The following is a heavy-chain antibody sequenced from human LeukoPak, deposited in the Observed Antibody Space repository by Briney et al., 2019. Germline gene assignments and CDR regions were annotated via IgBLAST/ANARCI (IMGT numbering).Heavy chain of an antibody. V-gene: IGHV4-59*01. D-gene: IGHD6-19*01. J-gene: IGHJ4*02. CDR3: ASPGDPYSSGWYYVY. CDR2: IYYSGSS. Sequence: SQTLSLTCTVSGGSISTYYWSWIRQPPGKGLEWIGYIYYSGSSNYNPSLKSRVTISVDTSKNQFSLKLSSVTAADTAVYYCASPGDPYSSGWYYVYWGQGTLVTVSS. CDR1: GGSISTYY.